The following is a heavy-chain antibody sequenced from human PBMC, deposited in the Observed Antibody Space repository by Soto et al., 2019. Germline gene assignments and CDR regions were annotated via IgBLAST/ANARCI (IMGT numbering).Heavy chain of an antibody. J-gene: IGHJ5*01. Sequence: GGSLRLSCAASGFTFSRYGMNWLRQAPGKGLEWVASISSSTSYVYYADSVKGRFSTSRDNAKNILYLEMYALRTEDTAGYYCARDPSEGRVGNWFESWGQGTLVTVSS. D-gene: IGHD2-2*01. CDR3: ARDPSEGRVGNWFES. CDR1: GFTFSRYG. V-gene: IGHV3-21*01. CDR2: ISSSTSYV.